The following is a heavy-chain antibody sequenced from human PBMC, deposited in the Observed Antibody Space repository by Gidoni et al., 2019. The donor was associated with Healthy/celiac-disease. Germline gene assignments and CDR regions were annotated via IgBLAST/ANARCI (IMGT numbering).Heavy chain of an antibody. D-gene: IGHD3-3*01. CDR2: IKSKTDGGTT. V-gene: IGHV3-15*01. J-gene: IGHJ4*02. Sequence: EVQLVESGGGLVKPGGSLRLSCAASGFTFSNAWMSWVRQAPGKGLEWVGRIKSKTDGGTTDYAAPVKGRFTISRDDSKNTLYLQMNSLKTEDTAVYYCTTGDYDFWSGNINWGQGTLVTVSS. CDR1: GFTFSNAW. CDR3: TTGDYDFWSGNIN.